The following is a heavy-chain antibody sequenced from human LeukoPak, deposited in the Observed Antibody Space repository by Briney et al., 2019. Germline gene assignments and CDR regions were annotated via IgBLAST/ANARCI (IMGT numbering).Heavy chain of an antibody. CDR2: IRYDGSNK. Sequence: GRSLRLSCAASGFTFSSYGMHWVRQAPGKGLEWVAVIRYDGSNKYYADSVKGRFTISRENSKNTLYLQMNSLRAEDTAVYYCAKDPSYCSSTSCSGYMDVWGKGTTVTVSS. CDR1: GFTFSSYG. D-gene: IGHD2-2*01. CDR3: AKDPSYCSSTSCSGYMDV. V-gene: IGHV3-33*06. J-gene: IGHJ6*03.